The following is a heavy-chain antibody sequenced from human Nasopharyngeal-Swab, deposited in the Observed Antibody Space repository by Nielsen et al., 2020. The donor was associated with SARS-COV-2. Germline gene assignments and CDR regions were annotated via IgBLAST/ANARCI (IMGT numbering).Heavy chain of an antibody. J-gene: IGHJ3*02. V-gene: IGHV4-39*01. Sequence: WIRQPPGKGLEWTGSIYYSGSTYYNPSLKSRVTISVDTSKNQFSLKLSSVTAADTAVYYCARPNTPEDIVVVPAAIAFDIWGQGTMVTVSS. CDR2: IYYSGST. D-gene: IGHD2-2*01. CDR3: ARPNTPEDIVVVPAAIAFDI.